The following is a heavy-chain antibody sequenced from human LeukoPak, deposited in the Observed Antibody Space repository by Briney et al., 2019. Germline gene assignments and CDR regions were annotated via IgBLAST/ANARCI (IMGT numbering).Heavy chain of an antibody. CDR2: ISSSGDVI. J-gene: IGHJ4*02. V-gene: IGHV3-48*03. CDR1: GFTFSNYE. CDR3: ARDSAD. Sequence: GGSLRLSCAASGFTFSNYEMNWVRQAPGKGLEWVSYISSSGDVIYYVDSVKGRFTISRDNAKNSLYLQMNSLRAEDTAVYYCARDSADWGQGTLVTVSS.